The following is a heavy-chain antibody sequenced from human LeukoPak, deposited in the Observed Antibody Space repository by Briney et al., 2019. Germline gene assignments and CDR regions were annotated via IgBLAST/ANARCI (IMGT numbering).Heavy chain of an antibody. CDR3: SRGSGWLSVY. CDR1: GFTFGDYL. D-gene: IGHD6-19*01. J-gene: IGHJ4*02. CDR2: ISGGTT. V-gene: IGHV3-49*03. Sequence: GRSLRLSCTASGFTFGDYLMSWFRQAPGKGLEWIGFISGGTTEYAASVKGRFTISRDDSTSIAYLQMNSLTTEDTAAYYCSRGSGWLSVYWGQGTPVTVSS.